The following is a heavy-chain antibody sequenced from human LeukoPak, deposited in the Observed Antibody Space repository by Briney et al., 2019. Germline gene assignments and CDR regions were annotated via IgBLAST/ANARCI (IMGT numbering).Heavy chain of an antibody. CDR2: IYYSGST. V-gene: IGHV4-39*07. CDR1: GGSISSSSYY. CDR3: ARAVVGIAAVDAFDI. J-gene: IGHJ3*02. Sequence: KTSETLSLTCTVSGGSISSSSYYWGWIRQPPGKGLEWIGSIYYSGSTYYNPSLKSRVTISVDTSKNQFSLKLSSVTAADTAVYYCARAVVGIAAVDAFDIWGQGTMVTVSS. D-gene: IGHD6-13*01.